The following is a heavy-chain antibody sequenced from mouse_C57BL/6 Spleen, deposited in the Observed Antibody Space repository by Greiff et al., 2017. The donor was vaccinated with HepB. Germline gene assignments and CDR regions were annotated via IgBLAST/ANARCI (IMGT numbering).Heavy chain of an antibody. D-gene: IGHD2-4*01. Sequence: QVQLQQSGAELVKPGASVKISCKASGYAFSSYWMNWVKQRPGKGLEWIGQIYPGDGDTNYNGKFKGKATLTADTSSSTAYMQLSSLTSEDSAVYFCARSPYDYDYFDYWGQGTTLTVSS. CDR2: IYPGDGDT. J-gene: IGHJ2*01. CDR1: GYAFSSYW. V-gene: IGHV1-80*01. CDR3: ARSPYDYDYFDY.